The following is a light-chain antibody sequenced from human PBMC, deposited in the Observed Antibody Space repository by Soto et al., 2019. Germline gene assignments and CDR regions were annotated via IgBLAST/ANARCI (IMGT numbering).Light chain of an antibody. V-gene: IGKV1-27*01. J-gene: IGKJ2*01. CDR3: QKYNSAPYA. Sequence: DIQMTQSPSSLSASVGDRVTITCRASQGISNYLAWYQQRPGQVPKLLIYGAFTLQSGVPSRFSGSGSGTDFTLTISILQPEDVATYYCQKYNSAPYAFGQGTKLEIK. CDR2: GAF. CDR1: QGISNY.